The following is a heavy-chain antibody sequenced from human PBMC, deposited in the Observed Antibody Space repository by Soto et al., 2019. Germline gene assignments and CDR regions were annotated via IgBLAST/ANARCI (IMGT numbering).Heavy chain of an antibody. D-gene: IGHD3-9*01. CDR1: GGSIVSYY. CDR2: IYYSGST. V-gene: IGHV4-59*01. CDR3: ARDKPQTYYDILTGYERWDYFDY. Sequence: SQTLSLTWTVAGGSIVSYYWRWIRQPPGKGLEWIGYIYYSGSTNYNPSIKSRVTISVDTSKNQFSLKLSSVTAADTAVYYCARDKPQTYYDILTGYERWDYFDYWGQGTLVTVSS. J-gene: IGHJ4*02.